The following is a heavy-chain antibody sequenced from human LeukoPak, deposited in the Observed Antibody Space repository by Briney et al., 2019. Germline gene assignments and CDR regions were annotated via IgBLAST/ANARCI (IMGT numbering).Heavy chain of an antibody. CDR3: ARVSSWLGGKLFEY. V-gene: IGHV4-34*01. CDR2: INHSGRT. CDR1: GGSFSGYY. D-gene: IGHD3-10*01. J-gene: IGHJ4*02. Sequence: SETLSLTCAVYGGSFSGYYWNWIRQPPGKGLEWIGEINHSGRTNYNPSLQSRVTISVDTSKNQFSLKLTSVTAADTAVYYCARVSSWLGGKLFEYWGQGTLVTVSS.